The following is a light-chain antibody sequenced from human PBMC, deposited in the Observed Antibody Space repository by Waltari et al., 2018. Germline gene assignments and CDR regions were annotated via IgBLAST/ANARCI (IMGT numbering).Light chain of an antibody. V-gene: IGLV3-1*01. J-gene: IGLJ2*01. CDR3: QAWDSNTVI. Sequence: SYELTQPPSVSVSPGQTAIITCSGYHLGNRYTHWYQQKPGQSPTLVMSQDENRPSGNPYRFSGSNAGTTATLTITGAQAMDEADYYCQAWDSNTVIFGGGTRLTVL. CDR2: QDE. CDR1: HLGNRY.